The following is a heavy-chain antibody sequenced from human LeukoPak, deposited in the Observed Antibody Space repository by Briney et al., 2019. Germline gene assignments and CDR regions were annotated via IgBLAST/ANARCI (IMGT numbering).Heavy chain of an antibody. CDR1: GFTFSSYS. J-gene: IGHJ4*02. Sequence: GGCLRLSCAASGFTFSSYSIKWVRPAAGKGREWVSSISSSSSYIYYADSVKGRFTISRDNAKNSLYLQMNSLRADDAAVYYCSSSRGDYYDSRGYYSYWGQGTLVTVS. CDR2: ISSSSSYI. D-gene: IGHD3-22*01. CDR3: SSSRGDYYDSRGYYSY. V-gene: IGHV3-21*01.